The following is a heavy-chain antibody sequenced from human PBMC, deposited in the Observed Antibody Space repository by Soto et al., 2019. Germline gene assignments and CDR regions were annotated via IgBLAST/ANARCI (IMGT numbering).Heavy chain of an antibody. J-gene: IGHJ4*02. Sequence: GGSLRLSCAASGFTFSSYGMHWVRQAPGKGLEWVAVIWYDGSNKYYADSVKGRFTISRDNSKNTLYLQLNSLRAEDTAVYYCTREPTTVEVRIDYWGQGTLVTVSS. D-gene: IGHD4-17*01. V-gene: IGHV3-33*01. CDR2: IWYDGSNK. CDR3: TREPTTVEVRIDY. CDR1: GFTFSSYG.